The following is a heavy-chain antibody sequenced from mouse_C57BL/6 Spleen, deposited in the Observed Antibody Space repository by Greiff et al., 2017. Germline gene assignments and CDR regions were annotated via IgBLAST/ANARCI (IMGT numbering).Heavy chain of an antibody. Sequence: QVQLKQPGAELVRPGTSVKLSCKASGYTFTSYWMHWVKQRPGQGLEWIGVIDPSDSYTNYNQKFKGKATLTVDTSSSTAYMQLSSLTSEDSAVYYCARKDFYYTAMDYWGQGTSVTVSS. CDR3: ARKDFYYTAMDY. V-gene: IGHV1-59*01. CDR2: IDPSDSYT. CDR1: GYTFTSYW. D-gene: IGHD2-1*01. J-gene: IGHJ4*01.